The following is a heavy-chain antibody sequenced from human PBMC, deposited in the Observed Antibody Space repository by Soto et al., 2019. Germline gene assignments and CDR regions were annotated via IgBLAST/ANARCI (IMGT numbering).Heavy chain of an antibody. CDR3: AKPASSSSIPNWFDP. CDR1: GVTCSGYF. Sequence: GGSLILSWGASGVTCSGYFRHWVRQDPGKGLEWVAVISYDGSNKYYADSVKGRFTISRDNSKNTLYLQMNSLRAEDTAVYYCAKPASSSSIPNWFDPWGQGTLVNVSS. V-gene: IGHV3-30*18. D-gene: IGHD6-6*01. J-gene: IGHJ5*02. CDR2: ISYDGSNK.